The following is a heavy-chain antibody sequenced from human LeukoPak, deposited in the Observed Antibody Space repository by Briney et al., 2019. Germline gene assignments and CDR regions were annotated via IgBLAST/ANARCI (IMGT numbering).Heavy chain of an antibody. CDR3: ARLPPYSSSWYFDY. CDR2: IYYSGST. Sequence: PSETLSLTCTVSGGSISSYYWSWIRRPPGKGLEWIGYIYYSGSTNYNPSLKSRVTISVDTSKNQFSLKLSSVTAADTAVYYCARLPPYSSSWYFDYWGQGTLVTVSS. CDR1: GGSISSYY. J-gene: IGHJ4*02. D-gene: IGHD6-13*01. V-gene: IGHV4-59*12.